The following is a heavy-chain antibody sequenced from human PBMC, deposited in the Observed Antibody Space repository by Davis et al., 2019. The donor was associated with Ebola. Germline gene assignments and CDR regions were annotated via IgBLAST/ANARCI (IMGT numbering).Heavy chain of an antibody. D-gene: IGHD2-15*01. CDR2: ISHSGNT. V-gene: IGHV4-34*01. J-gene: IGHJ4*02. Sequence: GSLRLSCAASGFTFSSYWMSWVRQPPGKGLEWIGEISHSGNTNYNPSLKSRVTLSVDTSKNQFSLKLSSVTAADTAVYYCARHFPVWGYCSGGSCPPLDYWGQGTLVTVSS. CDR3: ARHFPVWGYCSGGSCPPLDY. CDR1: GFTFSSYW.